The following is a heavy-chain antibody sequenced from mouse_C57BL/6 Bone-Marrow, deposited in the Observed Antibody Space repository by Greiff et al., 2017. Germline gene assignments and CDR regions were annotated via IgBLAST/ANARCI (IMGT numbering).Heavy chain of an antibody. CDR3: ARDWYFDY. D-gene: IGHD4-1*01. Sequence: QVQLQQPGAELVMPGASVKLSCTASGYTFTSYWMHWVKQRPGQGLEWIGEIDPSDSYTNYNQKFQGKSTLTVDKSSSTAYMQLSSLTSEDSAVYYGARDWYFDYWGQGTTLTVSS. V-gene: IGHV1-69*01. CDR1: GYTFTSYW. J-gene: IGHJ2*01. CDR2: IDPSDSYT.